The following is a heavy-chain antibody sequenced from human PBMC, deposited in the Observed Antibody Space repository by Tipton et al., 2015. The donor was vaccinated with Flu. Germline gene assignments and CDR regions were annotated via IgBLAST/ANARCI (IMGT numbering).Heavy chain of an antibody. CDR1: GGSISSYY. D-gene: IGHD6-19*01. V-gene: IGHV4-59*01. J-gene: IGHJ4*02. Sequence: TLSLTCTVSGGSISSYYWSWIRQPPGKGLEWIGYIYYSGSTNYNPSLKSRVTISVDTSKNQFSLKLSSVTAADTAVYYCARGAVAGTLDYWGQGTLVTVPS. CDR3: ARGAVAGTLDY. CDR2: IYYSGST.